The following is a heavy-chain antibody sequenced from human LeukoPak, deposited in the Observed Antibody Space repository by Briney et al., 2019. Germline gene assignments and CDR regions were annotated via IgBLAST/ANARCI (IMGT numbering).Heavy chain of an antibody. CDR3: ARFYHDAFDI. V-gene: IGHV4-59*08. D-gene: IGHD2-2*01. Sequence: SETLSLTCTVSGGSISSYYWSWIRQPPGKGLEWIGYIYYSGSTNYNPSLKSRVTISVDTSKNQFSLKLSSVTAADTAVYYCARFYHDAFDIWGQGTMVTVSS. J-gene: IGHJ3*02. CDR2: IYYSGST. CDR1: GGSISSYY.